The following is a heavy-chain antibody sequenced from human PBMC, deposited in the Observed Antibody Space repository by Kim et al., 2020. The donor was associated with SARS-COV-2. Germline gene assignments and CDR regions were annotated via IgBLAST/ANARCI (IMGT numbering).Heavy chain of an antibody. CDR3: ARHQRCSSGWYVAFYFFDMDV. CDR2: AYYIGNT. D-gene: IGHD6-19*01. CDR1: GGSLSSSSYY. V-gene: IGHV4-39*01. Sequence: SETLSLTCTVSGGSLSSSSYYWGWIRQPPGKGLEWIGTAYYIGNTYYNPSLKSRVTISVDTSKNQFSLKLGSVTAADTAVYYCARHQRCSSGWYVAFYFFDMDVWGKVTTDTVSS. J-gene: IGHJ6*03.